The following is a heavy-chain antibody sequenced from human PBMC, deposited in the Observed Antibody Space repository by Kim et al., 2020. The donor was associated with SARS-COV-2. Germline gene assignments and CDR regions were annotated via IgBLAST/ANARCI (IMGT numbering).Heavy chain of an antibody. CDR3: ARRMQYYYDSSVNGWFDP. J-gene: IGHJ5*02. Sequence: KSRVTISVDTSKNQFSLKLSSVTAADTAVYYCARRMQYYYDSSVNGWFDPWGQGTLVTVSS. D-gene: IGHD3-22*01. V-gene: IGHV4-39*01.